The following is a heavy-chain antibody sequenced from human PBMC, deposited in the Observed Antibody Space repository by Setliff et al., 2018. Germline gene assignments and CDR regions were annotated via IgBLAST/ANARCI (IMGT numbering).Heavy chain of an antibody. CDR2: VRYDGYNK. CDR1: GFTFSRFG. CDR3: AKDSLEVVIALHGMDV. Sequence: GGSLRLSCAASGFTFSRFGMYWVRQAPGKGLEWVAFVRYDGYNKYYADFVKGRFTISRDNAKNTLYLQMNSLTTEETAVYYCAKDSLEVVIALHGMDVWGQGTTVTVSS. J-gene: IGHJ6*02. D-gene: IGHD2-21*01. V-gene: IGHV3-30*02.